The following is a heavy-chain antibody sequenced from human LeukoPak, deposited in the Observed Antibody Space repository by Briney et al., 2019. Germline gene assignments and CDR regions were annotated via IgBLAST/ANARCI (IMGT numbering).Heavy chain of an antibody. CDR2: IKEDGSEK. Sequence: GGSLRLSCAASGFTFSSYWMSWVRQAPGKGLEWVANIKEDGSEKYYVDSVKGRFAISRDNAKNSLYLQMNSLRAEDTAVYYCARDRDRVGAAYYFDYWGQGTLVTVSS. CDR1: GFTFSSYW. D-gene: IGHD1-26*01. J-gene: IGHJ4*02. V-gene: IGHV3-7*01. CDR3: ARDRDRVGAAYYFDY.